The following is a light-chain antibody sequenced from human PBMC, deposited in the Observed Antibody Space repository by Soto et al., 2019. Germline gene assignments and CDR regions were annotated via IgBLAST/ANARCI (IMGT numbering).Light chain of an antibody. CDR3: AAWDDSLNGHV. V-gene: IGLV1-44*01. CDR1: SSNIGSNT. Sequence: QSVLTQPPSASGTPGQRVTISCSGSSSNIGSNTVHWYQQLPGTAPKLLIYSNNQRPSGVPDRFSGSKSGASASLAISGLQSEDEADYDCAAWDDSLNGHVFGTGTQLTVL. CDR2: SNN. J-gene: IGLJ1*01.